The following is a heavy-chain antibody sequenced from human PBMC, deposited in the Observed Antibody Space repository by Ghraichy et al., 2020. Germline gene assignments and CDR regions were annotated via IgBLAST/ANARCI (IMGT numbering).Heavy chain of an antibody. J-gene: IGHJ4*02. CDR3: AKDLHGIQILYFDY. CDR2: IYSSGGST. CDR1: GFTFSSYA. Sequence: GGSLRLSCAASGFTFSSYAMTWVRQAPGKGLEWLSAIYSSGGSTFYADSVKGRFTISRDNSKNTLYLEMNSLRAEDTAVYYCAKDLHGIQILYFDYWGQGTLVTVSS. D-gene: IGHD1-26*01. V-gene: IGHV3-23*01.